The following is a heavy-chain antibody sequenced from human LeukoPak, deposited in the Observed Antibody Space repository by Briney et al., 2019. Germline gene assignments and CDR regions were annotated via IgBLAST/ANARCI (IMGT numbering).Heavy chain of an antibody. CDR1: GFTFSSYS. D-gene: IGHD4-23*01. CDR2: ISSSNSYI. Sequence: GGSLRLSCAASGFTFSSYSMNWVRQAPGKGLEWVSSISSSNSYIYYADSVKGRFTISRDNAKNSLYLQMTSLRAEDTAVYYCARARLRWERYFDYWGQGTLVTVSS. V-gene: IGHV3-21*01. CDR3: ARARLRWERYFDY. J-gene: IGHJ4*02.